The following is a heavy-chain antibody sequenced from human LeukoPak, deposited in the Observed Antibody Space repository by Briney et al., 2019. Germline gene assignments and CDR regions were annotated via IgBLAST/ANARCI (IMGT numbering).Heavy chain of an antibody. V-gene: IGHV4-30-2*01. D-gene: IGHD5-24*01. CDR3: AREEMATRGFDY. J-gene: IGHJ4*02. CDR1: GGSISSGGYS. Sequence: SQTLSLTCAVSGGSISSGGYSWSWIRQPPGKGLEWIRYIYHSGSTYYNPSLKSRVTISVDRSKNQFSLKLSSVTAADTAVYYCAREEMATRGFDYWGQGTLVTVSS. CDR2: IYHSGST.